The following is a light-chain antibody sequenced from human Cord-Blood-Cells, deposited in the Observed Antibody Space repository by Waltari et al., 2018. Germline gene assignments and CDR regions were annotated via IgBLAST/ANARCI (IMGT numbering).Light chain of an antibody. CDR3: CSYAGSYTYV. Sequence: QSALTQPRSVSGSPGQSVPISCTGTSSDVGGSNYVSWYQQHPGKAPKLMIYDVSKRPSGVPDRFSGPKSGNTASLTISGLQAEDEADYYCCSYAGSYTYVFGTGTKVTVL. CDR2: DVS. J-gene: IGLJ1*01. CDR1: SSDVGGSNY. V-gene: IGLV2-11*01.